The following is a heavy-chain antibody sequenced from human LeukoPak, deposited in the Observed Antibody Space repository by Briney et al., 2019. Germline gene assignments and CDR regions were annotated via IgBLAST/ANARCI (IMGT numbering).Heavy chain of an antibody. CDR1: GFSFSNYG. Sequence: GGSLTLFCEGSGFSFSNYGMHWLREGPGKGLERSAVLSDDGSNQYFAKSVEGRFAISRDNSKDTLYLHMNSLRPEDTAVYYCAQDLRAEPGWGWYRVRFLFESWGQGTLVTGS. CDR3: AQDLRAEPGWGWYRVRFLFES. V-gene: IGHV3-30*18. CDR2: LSDDGSNQ. J-gene: IGHJ4*02. D-gene: IGHD6-19*01.